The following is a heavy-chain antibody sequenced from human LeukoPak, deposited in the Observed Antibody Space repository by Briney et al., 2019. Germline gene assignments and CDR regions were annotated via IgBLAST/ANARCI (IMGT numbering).Heavy chain of an antibody. J-gene: IGHJ3*02. V-gene: IGHV4-59*01. Sequence: PSETLSLTCTVSGGSLSSYYWSWIRQPPGKGLEWIGYIYYSGSTNYNPSLKSRVTISVDTSENQFSLKLSSVTAADTAVYYCAREGWYYYESSGENAFDIWGQGTMVTVSS. CDR1: GGSLSSYY. CDR3: AREGWYYYESSGENAFDI. CDR2: IYYSGST. D-gene: IGHD3-22*01.